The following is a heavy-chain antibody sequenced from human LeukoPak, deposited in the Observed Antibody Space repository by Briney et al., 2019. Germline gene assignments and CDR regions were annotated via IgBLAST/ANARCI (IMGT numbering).Heavy chain of an antibody. CDR2: IYHSGTT. CDR3: ARGRDRSKAGDL. D-gene: IGHD5-24*01. CDR1: NSSISSDYY. Sequence: SETLSLTCSVSNSSISSDYYWGWIRQSPGKGLEWIGSIYHSGTTHYYPSLMSRVTISIDTSKSQFSLRLTSVTAADTAFYYCARGRDRSKAGDLWGQGSLVTVSS. J-gene: IGHJ5*02. V-gene: IGHV4-38-2*02.